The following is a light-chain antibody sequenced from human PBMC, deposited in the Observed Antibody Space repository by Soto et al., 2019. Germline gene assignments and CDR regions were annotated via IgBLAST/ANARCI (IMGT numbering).Light chain of an antibody. CDR1: SSNIGSNY. Sequence: QSVLTQPPSASGTPGKRVTISGSGSSSNIGSNYVYWYQQLPGTAPKLLIYRNNQRPSGVPDRFSGCKSGTSASLAISGLRSEDEADYYCAAWDDSLSGIWVFGTGTKVTVL. CDR3: AAWDDSLSGIWV. J-gene: IGLJ1*01. V-gene: IGLV1-47*01. CDR2: RNN.